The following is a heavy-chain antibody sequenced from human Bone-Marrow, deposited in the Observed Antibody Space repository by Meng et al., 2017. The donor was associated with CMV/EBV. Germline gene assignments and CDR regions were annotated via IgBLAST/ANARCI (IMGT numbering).Heavy chain of an antibody. CDR1: GGSISSYY. V-gene: IGHV4-59*01. CDR3: ARGAYYYYDSSGYSYYYYYGMDV. J-gene: IGHJ6*02. Sequence: SETLSLTCTVSGGSISSYYWSWIRQPPGKGLEWIGYIYYSGSTNYNPSLKSRVTISVDTSKNQFSLKLSSVTAADTAVYYCARGAYYYYDSSGYSYYYYYGMDVWGQGTTVTVSS. D-gene: IGHD3-22*01. CDR2: IYYSGST.